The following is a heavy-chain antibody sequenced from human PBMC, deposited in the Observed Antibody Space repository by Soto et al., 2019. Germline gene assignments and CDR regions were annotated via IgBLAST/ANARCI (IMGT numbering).Heavy chain of an antibody. V-gene: IGHV4-59*01. CDR1: AGSITTSY. Sequence: SETLSLTCTVSAGSITTSYWSWIWQPLGKALEWIGYISYRGSTNYNPSLKSRLTISIDTSKSQISLKLTSMTTADTAVYYCASSGIVGREVNTWFDPWGQGTLVTVSS. D-gene: IGHD3-22*01. J-gene: IGHJ5*02. CDR3: ASSGIVGREVNTWFDP. CDR2: ISYRGST.